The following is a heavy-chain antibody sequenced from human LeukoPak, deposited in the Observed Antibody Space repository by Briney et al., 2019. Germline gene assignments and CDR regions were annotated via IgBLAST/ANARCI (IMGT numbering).Heavy chain of an antibody. CDR2: IIPIFGTA. J-gene: IGHJ5*02. CDR3: ARDLTSGYPNWFDP. CDR1: GGTFSSYA. D-gene: IGHD5-12*01. Sequence: GSSVKVSCKASGGTFSSYAISWVRQAPGQGLERMGGIIPIFGTANYAQKFQGRVTITADESTSTAYMELSSLRSEDTAVYYCARDLTSGYPNWFDPWGQGTLVTVSS. V-gene: IGHV1-69*01.